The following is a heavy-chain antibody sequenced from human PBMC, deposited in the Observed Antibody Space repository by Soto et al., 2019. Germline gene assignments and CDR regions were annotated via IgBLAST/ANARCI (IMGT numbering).Heavy chain of an antibody. Sequence: ASVKVSCKASGGTFSSYAISWVRQAPGQGLEWMGGIIPIFGTANYAQKFQGRVTITADESTSTAYMELSSLRSEDTAVYYCARDRIRVNSHFDYWGQGTLVTVSS. V-gene: IGHV1-69*13. CDR2: IIPIFGTA. CDR1: GGTFSSYA. CDR3: ARDRIRVNSHFDY. D-gene: IGHD6-13*01. J-gene: IGHJ4*02.